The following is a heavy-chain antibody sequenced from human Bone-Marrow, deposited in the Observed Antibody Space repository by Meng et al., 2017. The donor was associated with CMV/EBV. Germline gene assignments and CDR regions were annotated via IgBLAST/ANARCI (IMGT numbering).Heavy chain of an antibody. J-gene: IGHJ6*02. CDR1: GGTFSSYA. V-gene: IGHV1-69*05. CDR2: IIPIFGTA. Sequence: SVKVSCKASGGTFSSYAISWVRQAPGQGLEWMGGIIPIFGTANYAQKFQGRVTMTTDTSTSTAYMELRSLRSDDTAVYYCARDWRLNDPMQYCSSTSCYPRYGMDVWGQGTTVTVSS. CDR3: ARDWRLNDPMQYCSSTSCYPRYGMDV. D-gene: IGHD2-2*01.